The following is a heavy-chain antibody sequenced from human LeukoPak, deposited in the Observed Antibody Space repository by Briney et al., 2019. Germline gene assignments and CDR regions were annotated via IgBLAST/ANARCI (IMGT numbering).Heavy chain of an antibody. V-gene: IGHV4-59*01. CDR2: IYYSGST. Sequence: PSETLSLTCAVYGGSFSGYYWSWIRQPPGKGLEWIGYIYYSGSTNYNPSLKSRVTISVDTSKNQFSLKLSSVTAADTAVYYCARDGADFWSGYSAYNWFDPWGQGTLVTVSS. CDR1: GGSFSGYY. J-gene: IGHJ5*02. CDR3: ARDGADFWSGYSAYNWFDP. D-gene: IGHD3-3*01.